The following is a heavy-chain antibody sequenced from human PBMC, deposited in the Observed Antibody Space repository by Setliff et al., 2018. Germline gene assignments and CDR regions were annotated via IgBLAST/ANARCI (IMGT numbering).Heavy chain of an antibody. D-gene: IGHD3-3*01. J-gene: IGHJ4*02. CDR1: GFTFSSFS. CDR3: ARVYDFWSGYYVDY. V-gene: IGHV3-48*01. Sequence: GGSLRLSCAASGFTFSSFSMNWVRQAPGKGLDWVSYISSSSSTIYYADSVKGRFTISRDNAKNSLYLQMNSLRAEDTAVYYCARVYDFWSGYYVDYWGQGTLVTVSS. CDR2: ISSSSSTI.